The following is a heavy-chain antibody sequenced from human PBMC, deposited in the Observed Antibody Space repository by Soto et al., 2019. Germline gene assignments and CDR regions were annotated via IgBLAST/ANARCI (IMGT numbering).Heavy chain of an antibody. CDR2: IYYSGST. CDR3: ATYYYDSSGYYPPMYYFDY. J-gene: IGHJ4*02. Sequence: QLQLQESGPGLVKPSETLSLTCTVSGGSISSSSYYWGWIRQPPGKGLEWIGSIYYSGSTYYNPSLCSRVTISVDTSKNKFSLNLSSVTAADTAVYYCATYYYDSSGYYPPMYYFDYWGQGTQVTVSS. CDR1: GGSISSSSYY. D-gene: IGHD3-22*01. V-gene: IGHV4-39*01.